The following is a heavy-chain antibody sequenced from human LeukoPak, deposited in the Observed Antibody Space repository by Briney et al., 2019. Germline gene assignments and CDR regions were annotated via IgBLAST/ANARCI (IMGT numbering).Heavy chain of an antibody. V-gene: IGHV3-23*01. CDR1: GFIFSSFA. CDR3: TKDPNGDYIGAFDP. D-gene: IGHD4-17*01. Sequence: PGGSLRLSCAASGFIFSSFAMTWVRQAPGKGLEWVSSITGGHYATYNTDSVKGRFTISRDNAKNTLYLQMNSLRADDTAIYYCTKDPNGDYIGAFDPWGQGTVVTVSS. J-gene: IGHJ5*01. CDR2: ITGGHYAT.